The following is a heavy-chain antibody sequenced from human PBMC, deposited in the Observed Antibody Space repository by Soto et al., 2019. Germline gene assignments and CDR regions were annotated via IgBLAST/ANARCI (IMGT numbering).Heavy chain of an antibody. CDR3: ARGDCVGGPCYSLAGSFYYYMDV. Sequence: EVQLLESGGGLVQPGGSLRLSCVVSGFTFGSYAMSWVRQAPEKGPEWVAILGGNGFTTYYADSVKGRFTISGDKSKSTLFLQMNSLRADDTGVYYCARGDCVGGPCYSLAGSFYYYMDVWGKGTTVTVS. CDR2: LGGNGFTT. J-gene: IGHJ6*03. V-gene: IGHV3-23*01. CDR1: GFTFGSYA. D-gene: IGHD2-15*01.